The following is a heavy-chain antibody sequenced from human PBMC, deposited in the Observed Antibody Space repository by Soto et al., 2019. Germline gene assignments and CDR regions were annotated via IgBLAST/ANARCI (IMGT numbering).Heavy chain of an antibody. CDR3: ARSWNEYFEY. D-gene: IGHD1-1*01. J-gene: IGHJ4*02. CDR2: IPASGGTI. CDR1: GFTFSNYE. V-gene: IGHV3-48*03. Sequence: EVQLVESGGGLVQTGGSLRLSCAASGFTFSNYEMNWVRQAPGKGLEWVSYIPASGGTIHYADSVNGRFTISRDNARKSLYLQMNSLRVEDTAVYYCARSWNEYFEYWGQGSLVTVSS.